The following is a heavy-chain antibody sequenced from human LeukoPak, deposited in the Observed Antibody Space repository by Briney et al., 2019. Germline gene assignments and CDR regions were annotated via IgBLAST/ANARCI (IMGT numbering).Heavy chain of an antibody. CDR1: GFTVSSNY. CDR2: IYSGGST. D-gene: IGHD5-18*01. J-gene: IGHJ4*02. Sequence: GGSLRLSCAASGFTVSSNYMSWVRQAPGKGLEWVSVIYSGGSTYYADSVKGRFTISRDNSKNTLYPQMNSLRAEDTAVYYCARDRATWIPRYWGQGTLVTVSS. V-gene: IGHV3-53*01. CDR3: ARDRATWIPRY.